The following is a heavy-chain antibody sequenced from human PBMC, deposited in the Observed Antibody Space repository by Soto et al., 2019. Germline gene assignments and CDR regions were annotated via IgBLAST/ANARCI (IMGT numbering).Heavy chain of an antibody. V-gene: IGHV1-69*12. Sequence: QVQLVQSGAEVKKPGSSVKVSCKTSGGTFSSYAISWVRQAPGQGLEWMGGIIPIFATADYAQNFQGRVTITADESTSTAYMELSSLRSEDTAVYYCASSGYCSGGSCSYPHNYYYGMDVWGQGTTVTVSS. CDR3: ASSGYCSGGSCSYPHNYYYGMDV. CDR1: GGTFSSYA. CDR2: IIPIFATA. D-gene: IGHD2-15*01. J-gene: IGHJ6*02.